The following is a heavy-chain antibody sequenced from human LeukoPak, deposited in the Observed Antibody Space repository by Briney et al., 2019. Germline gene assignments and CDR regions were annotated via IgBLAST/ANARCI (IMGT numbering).Heavy chain of an antibody. CDR1: GFTFDDYA. D-gene: IGHD2-2*01. J-gene: IGHJ6*02. Sequence: PGGSLRLSCAASGFTFDDYAMHWVRQAPGKGLEWVSGISWNSGSIGYADSVKGRFTISRDNAKNSLYLQMNSLRAEDTALYYCAKDMALMPQGYYYYGMDVWGQGTTVTVSS. V-gene: IGHV3-9*01. CDR3: AKDMALMPQGYYYYGMDV. CDR2: ISWNSGSI.